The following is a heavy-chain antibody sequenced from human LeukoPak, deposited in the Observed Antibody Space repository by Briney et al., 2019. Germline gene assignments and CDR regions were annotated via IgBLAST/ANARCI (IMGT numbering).Heavy chain of an antibody. CDR2: ISSSSSYI. CDR3: ASAHPLGSSST. V-gene: IGHV3-21*01. D-gene: IGHD6-6*01. CDR1: GFTFSSYS. Sequence: GGSLRLSCAASGFTFSSYSMNWVRQAPGKGLEWVSSISSSSSYIYYADSVKGRFTISRDNAKNSLYLQITSLRAEDTAVSYCASAHPLGSSSTWGQGTLVTVSS. J-gene: IGHJ5*02.